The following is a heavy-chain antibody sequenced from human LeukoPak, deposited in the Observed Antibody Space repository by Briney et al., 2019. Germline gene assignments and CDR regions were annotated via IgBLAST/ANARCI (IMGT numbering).Heavy chain of an antibody. CDR2: IKQDGSEK. D-gene: IGHD2-2*01. J-gene: IGHJ4*02. V-gene: IGHV3-7*01. CDR3: ARDSVVVPAAQFDY. Sequence: PGGSLRLSCAASGFTFSTYSMNWVRQAPGKGLEWVANIKQDGSEKYYVDSVKGRFTISRDNAKNSLYLQMNSLRAEDTAVYYCARDSVVVPAAQFDYWGQGTLVTVSS. CDR1: GFTFSTYS.